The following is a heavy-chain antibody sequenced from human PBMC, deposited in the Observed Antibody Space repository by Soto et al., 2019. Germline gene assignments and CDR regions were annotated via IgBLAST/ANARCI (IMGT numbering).Heavy chain of an antibody. V-gene: IGHV4-59*01. J-gene: IGHJ5*02. CDR3: ARDRADNGFDP. D-gene: IGHD3-10*01. Sequence: SETLSLTCTVSGGSISSYHWSWIRQPPGKGLEWIGYIYYSGSTNYNPSLKSRVTTSVDTSKNQFSLKLSSVTAADTAVYYCARDRADNGFDPWGQGTLVTVSS. CDR1: GGSISSYH. CDR2: IYYSGST.